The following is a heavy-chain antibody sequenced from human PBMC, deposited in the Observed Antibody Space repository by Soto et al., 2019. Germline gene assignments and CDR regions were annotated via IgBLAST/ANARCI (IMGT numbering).Heavy chain of an antibody. CDR3: ASITGRAGLRRYFDY. CDR2: ISSSGSTI. CDR1: GFTFSSYE. J-gene: IGHJ4*02. Sequence: GGSLRLSCAASGFTFSSYEMNWVRQAPGKGLEWVSYISSSGSTIYYADSVKGRFTISRDNAKNSLYLQMNSLRAEDTAVYYCASITGRAGLRRYFDYWGQGTLVTVSS. D-gene: IGHD4-17*01. V-gene: IGHV3-48*03.